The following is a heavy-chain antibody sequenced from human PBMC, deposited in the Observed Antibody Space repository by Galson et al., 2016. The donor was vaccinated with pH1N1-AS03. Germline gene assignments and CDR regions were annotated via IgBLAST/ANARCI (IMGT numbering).Heavy chain of an antibody. J-gene: IGHJ6*02. CDR3: AKDLGTHYYGMDV. Sequence: SLRLSCAASGFTFSSYGMHWVRQAQGKGLEWVAVISYDGSNNYYADSVKGRFTISRDNSKNTLYLQMKSLRAEDTAVYYCAKDLGTHYYGMDVWGQGTTVTVSS. V-gene: IGHV3-30*18. CDR1: GFTFSSYG. CDR2: ISYDGSNN.